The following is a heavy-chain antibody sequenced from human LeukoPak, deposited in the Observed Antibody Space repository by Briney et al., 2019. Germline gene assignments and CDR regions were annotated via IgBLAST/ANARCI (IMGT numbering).Heavy chain of an antibody. Sequence: ASVKVSCKASGYTFTSYYMHWVRQAPGQGLEWMGIISPSGGSTSYAQKFQGRVTMTRDMSTSTVYMELSSLRSEDTAVYYCARGGILWFGELLYPSSNWFDPGGQGTLVTVSS. J-gene: IGHJ5*02. CDR1: GYTFTSYY. CDR2: ISPSGGST. CDR3: ARGGILWFGELLYPSSNWFDP. D-gene: IGHD3-10*01. V-gene: IGHV1-46*01.